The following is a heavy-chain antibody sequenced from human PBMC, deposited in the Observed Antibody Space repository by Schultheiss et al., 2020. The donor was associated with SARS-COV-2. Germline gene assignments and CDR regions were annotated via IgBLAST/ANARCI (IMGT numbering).Heavy chain of an antibody. Sequence: SETLSLTCAVSGDSISNTNWWTWVRQPPGKGLEWIGEIDHRGTTTYNPSLKSRVTISVDTSKNQFSLKLSSVTAADTAVYYCARRVSGYDHNYYMDVWGKGTTVTVSS. CDR2: IDHRGTT. CDR3: ARRVSGYDHNYYMDV. D-gene: IGHD5-12*01. V-gene: IGHV4-4*02. CDR1: GDSISNTNW. J-gene: IGHJ6*03.